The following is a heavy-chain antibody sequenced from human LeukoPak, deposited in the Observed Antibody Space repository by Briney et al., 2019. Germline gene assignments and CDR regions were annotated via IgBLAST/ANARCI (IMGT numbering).Heavy chain of an antibody. D-gene: IGHD3-16*01. Sequence: GGSLRLSCEASGFTFSGNWMHWVRQAPGKGLVWVSRINSDGSSTSYADSVKGRFTISRDNAKNTLYLQMNSLRAEDTAVYYCARDGGVGGYNWFDPWGQGTLVTVSS. CDR1: GFTFSGNW. V-gene: IGHV3-74*01. CDR2: INSDGSST. J-gene: IGHJ5*02. CDR3: ARDGGVGGYNWFDP.